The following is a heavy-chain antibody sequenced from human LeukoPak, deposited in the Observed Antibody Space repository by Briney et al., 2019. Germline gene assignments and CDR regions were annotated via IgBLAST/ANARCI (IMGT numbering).Heavy chain of an antibody. Sequence: GGSLKLSCAASGFTFSGSAMHWVRQASGKGLEWVGRIRNKANSYATAYAASVKGRFTISRDDSKNTAYLQMNSLKTEDTAVYYCTRHSIAAAGNGVYYGMDVWGQGTTVTVSS. J-gene: IGHJ6*02. D-gene: IGHD6-13*01. CDR1: GFTFSGSA. CDR2: IRNKANSYAT. CDR3: TRHSIAAAGNGVYYGMDV. V-gene: IGHV3-73*01.